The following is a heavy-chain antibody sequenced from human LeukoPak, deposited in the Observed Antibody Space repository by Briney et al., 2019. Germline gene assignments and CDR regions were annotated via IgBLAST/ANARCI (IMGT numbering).Heavy chain of an antibody. CDR2: IYSGGST. CDR3: ARAPSDRIAAAGDDAFDI. CDR1: GVTVSSNY. Sequence: GGSLRLSRAASGVTVSSNYMSWGRQAPGKGLEWGLVIYSGGSTYYADSVKGRFTISRDNSKNTLYLQMNTLRAEDTAVYYCARAPSDRIAAAGDDAFDIWGQGTMVTVSS. D-gene: IGHD6-13*01. V-gene: IGHV3-53*01. J-gene: IGHJ3*02.